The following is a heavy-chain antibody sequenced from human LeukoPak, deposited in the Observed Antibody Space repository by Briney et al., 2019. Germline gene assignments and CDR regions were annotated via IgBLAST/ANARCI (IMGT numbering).Heavy chain of an antibody. CDR3: AKVYDTSGYYFFFDY. CDR1: GFTFSNYG. D-gene: IGHD3-22*01. J-gene: IGHJ4*02. V-gene: IGHV3-23*01. CDR2: IRVRSDST. Sequence: GGTLRLSCAASGFTFSNYGMNWVRQAPGKGLEWVSSIRVRSDSTHYADSVQGRFTISRDDSKNTLYLQMNSLRAEDTAVYYCAKVYDTSGYYFFFDYWGQGTLVTVSS.